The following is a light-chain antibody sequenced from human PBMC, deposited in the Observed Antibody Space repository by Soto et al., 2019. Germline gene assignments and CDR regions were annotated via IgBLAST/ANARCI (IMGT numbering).Light chain of an antibody. J-gene: IGKJ1*01. V-gene: IGKV1-5*01. CDR1: QSMSRW. Sequence: EIQMTQYPSTLSASVGDRFIITCRASQSMSRWLAWYQQKPGKAPKLLIYDAFSLESGVPSRFSGGRSGTDFTLTITRVQPDDFATYYCQQYNSYPWTVGQGTKVEI. CDR2: DAF. CDR3: QQYNSYPWT.